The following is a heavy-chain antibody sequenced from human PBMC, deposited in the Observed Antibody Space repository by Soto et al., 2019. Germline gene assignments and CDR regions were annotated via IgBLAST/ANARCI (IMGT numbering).Heavy chain of an antibody. CDR2: IYYSGST. J-gene: IGHJ4*02. D-gene: IGHD5-12*01. V-gene: IGHV4-39*01. CDR3: GRLLRVDIVATSPFDY. Sequence: SETLSLTCTVSGGSISSNNYYWGWIRQPPGKGLEWIGNIYYSGSTFYNPSLKSRVAISVDTSKNQISLKLISVTAADTAVFYCGRLLRVDIVATSPFDYWGQGTLVTGS. CDR1: GGSISSNNYY.